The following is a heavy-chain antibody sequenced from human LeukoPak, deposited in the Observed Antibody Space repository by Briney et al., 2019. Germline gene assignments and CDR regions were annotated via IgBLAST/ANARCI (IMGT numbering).Heavy chain of an antibody. J-gene: IGHJ4*02. CDR1: GDSVSSSVYY. CDR2: IYYTGNT. Sequence: SETLSLTCTVSGDSVSSSVYYWVRIRQPPGKGLEWIGSIYYTGNTFYNSSLKSRLTISVDTSKNHLSLRLSSVTAADTAVYYCATESSGYLIDWGQGTLVTVSS. CDR3: ATESSGYLID. D-gene: IGHD1-26*01. V-gene: IGHV4-39*02.